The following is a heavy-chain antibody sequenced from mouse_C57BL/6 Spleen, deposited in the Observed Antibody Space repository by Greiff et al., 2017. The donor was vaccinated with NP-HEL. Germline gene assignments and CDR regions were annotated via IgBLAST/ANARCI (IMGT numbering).Heavy chain of an antibody. CDR1: GYTFTDYY. CDR3: ARCYDGYLWYFDV. V-gene: IGHV1-26*01. J-gene: IGHJ1*03. D-gene: IGHD2-3*01. Sequence: EVQLQQSGPELVKPGASVKISCKASGYTFTDYYMNWVKQSHGKSLEWIGDINPNNGGTSYNQKFKGKATLTVDKSSSTAYMELRSLTSEDSAVYYCARCYDGYLWYFDVWGTGTTVTVSS. CDR2: INPNNGGT.